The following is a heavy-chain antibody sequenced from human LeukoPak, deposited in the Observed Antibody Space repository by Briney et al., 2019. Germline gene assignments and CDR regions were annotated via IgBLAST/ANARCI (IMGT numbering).Heavy chain of an antibody. CDR1: GYTFTNYG. CDR2: ISPYNGNA. CDR3: ARDMKQWLVDAFDI. Sequence: ASGKVSCKASGYTFTNYGISWVRQAPGQGLEWMGWISPYNGNANYAQNFQGRVTLTTDTSTSTAYMDLRNLSPDDTAVYYCARDMKQWLVDAFDIWGQGTTVTVSS. D-gene: IGHD6-19*01. J-gene: IGHJ3*02. V-gene: IGHV1-18*01.